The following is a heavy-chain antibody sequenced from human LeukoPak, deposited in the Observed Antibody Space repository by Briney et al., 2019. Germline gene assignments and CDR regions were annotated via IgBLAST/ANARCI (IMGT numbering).Heavy chain of an antibody. J-gene: IGHJ4*02. Sequence: GGSLRLSCAASGFTFSSYGMSWVRQAPGKGLEWVSAISGSGGSTYYADSVKGRFTIFRDNSKSTLTLQMNSLRAEDTAIYYCATYRQVLLPFESWGQGTLVTVSS. V-gene: IGHV3-23*01. CDR3: ATYRQVLLPFES. CDR1: GFTFSSYG. CDR2: ISGSGGST. D-gene: IGHD2-8*02.